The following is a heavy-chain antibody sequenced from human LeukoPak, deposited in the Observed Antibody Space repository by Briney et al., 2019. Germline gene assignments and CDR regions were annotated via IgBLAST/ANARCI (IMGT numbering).Heavy chain of an antibody. CDR2: IIPIFGTA. J-gene: IGHJ4*02. D-gene: IGHD3-22*01. V-gene: IGHV1-69*05. CDR3: ATAYYCDSSGYYEDDY. CDR1: GGTFSSYA. Sequence: ASVKVSCKASGGTFSSYAISWVRQAPGQGLEWMGGIIPIFGTANYAQKFQGRVTITRDTSASTAYMELSSLRSEDTAVYYCATAYYCDSSGYYEDDYWGQGTLVTVSS.